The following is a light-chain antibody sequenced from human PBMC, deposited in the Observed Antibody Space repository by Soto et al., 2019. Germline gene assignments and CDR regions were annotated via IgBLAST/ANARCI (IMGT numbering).Light chain of an antibody. CDR3: KSYAGSNPWV. Sequence: QSALTQPPSASGSPGQSVTISCTGTSSDVGGYNYVSWYQQHPGKAPKLMIYEVSNRPSGVPDRFSGSKSDNTASLTVSGLRAEDEADYYFKSYAGSNPWVFCGGTKLTVL. V-gene: IGLV2-8*01. CDR1: SSDVGGYNY. CDR2: EVS. J-gene: IGLJ3*02.